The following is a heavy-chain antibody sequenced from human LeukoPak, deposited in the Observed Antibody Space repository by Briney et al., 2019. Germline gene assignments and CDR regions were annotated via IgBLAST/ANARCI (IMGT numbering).Heavy chain of an antibody. V-gene: IGHV3-7*01. D-gene: IGHD2-15*01. Sequence: GSLRLSCVASGFSIGPFWMSWVRQAPGKGLEWVANIKQDGSEKNYVDSVKGRFTISRDNAKNSLYLQMNSLRAEDTAVYYCYCAVEDYWGQGTLVTVSS. CDR2: IKQDGSEK. J-gene: IGHJ4*02. CDR1: GFSIGPFW. CDR3: YCAVEDY.